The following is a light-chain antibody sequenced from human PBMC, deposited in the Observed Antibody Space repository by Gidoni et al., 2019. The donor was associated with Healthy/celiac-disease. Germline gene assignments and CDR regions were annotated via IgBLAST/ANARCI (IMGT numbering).Light chain of an antibody. V-gene: IGKV4-1*01. J-gene: IGKJ3*01. CDR3: QQYYSTPFT. Sequence: DIVMTQSTDSLAVSLGERATINCKSSQSVLYSSNNKNYLAWYQQKPGQPPKLLIYWASTRESGVPDRFSGSGSGTDFTLTISSLQAEDVAVYYCQQYYSTPFTFXPXTKVXIK. CDR1: QSVLYSSNNKNY. CDR2: WAS.